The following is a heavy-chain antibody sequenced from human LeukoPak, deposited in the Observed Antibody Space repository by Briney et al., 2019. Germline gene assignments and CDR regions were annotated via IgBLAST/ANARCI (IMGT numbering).Heavy chain of an antibody. D-gene: IGHD1-7*01. CDR3: ASSREGRVDSETRLVDY. CDR1: GYTFTSYG. Sequence: GASVKVSCKASGYTFTSYGISWVRQAPGQRLEWMGWINAGNGNTKYSQNFQGRVTITRDTSASTAYMELRSLRSEDTAVYYCASSREGRVDSETRLVDYWGQGTLVTVSS. V-gene: IGHV1-3*01. CDR2: INAGNGNT. J-gene: IGHJ4*02.